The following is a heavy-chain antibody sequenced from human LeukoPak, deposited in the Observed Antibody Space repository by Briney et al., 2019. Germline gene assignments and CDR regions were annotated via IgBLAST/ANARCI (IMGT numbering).Heavy chain of an antibody. Sequence: GTSVKVSCKASGFTFTSSAVQWVRQARGQRLEWIGWIVVGSGNTNYAQKFQERVTITRDMSTSTAYMELSSLRSEDTAVYYCARGYSSGWYSGEYYFDYWGQGTLVTVSS. CDR1: GFTFTSSA. V-gene: IGHV1-58*01. D-gene: IGHD6-19*01. J-gene: IGHJ4*02. CDR2: IVVGSGNT. CDR3: ARGYSSGWYSGEYYFDY.